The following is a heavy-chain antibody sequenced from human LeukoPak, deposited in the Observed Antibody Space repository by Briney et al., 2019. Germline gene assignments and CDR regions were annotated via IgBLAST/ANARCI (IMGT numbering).Heavy chain of an antibody. CDR1: DGSITSGAYY. J-gene: IGHJ4*02. V-gene: IGHV4-31*11. Sequence: PSETLSLTCAVSDGSITSGAYYWSWIRQHPGKGLEWIGYVYYSGNTYYNPSLKSRLTISVATSKNQFSLKLSSVTAADTAMYFCAWLPNPGLSPSWAVLWGQGTLVTVSS. CDR3: AWLPNPGLSPSWAVL. D-gene: IGHD2-8*01. CDR2: VYYSGNT.